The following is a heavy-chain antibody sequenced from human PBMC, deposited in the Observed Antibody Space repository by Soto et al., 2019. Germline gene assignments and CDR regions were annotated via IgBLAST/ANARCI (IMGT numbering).Heavy chain of an antibody. CDR3: ARGRRYCSSTSCYTADIDY. D-gene: IGHD2-2*02. J-gene: IGHJ4*02. Sequence: SETLSLTCTVSVGSISSYYWSCIRQPPGKGLEWIGYIYYSGSTNYNPSLKSRVTISVDTSKNQFSLKLSSVTAADTAVYYCARGRRYCSSTSCYTADIDYWGQGTMVTVSS. V-gene: IGHV4-59*01. CDR2: IYYSGST. CDR1: VGSISSYY.